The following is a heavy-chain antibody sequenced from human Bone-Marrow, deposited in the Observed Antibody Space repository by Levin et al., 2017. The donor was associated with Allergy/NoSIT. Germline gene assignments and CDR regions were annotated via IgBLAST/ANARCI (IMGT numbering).Heavy chain of an antibody. V-gene: IGHV3-11*05. Sequence: GGSLRLSCAASGFTFSDYYMSWIRQAPGKGLEWVSYISSSSSYTNYADSVKGRFTISRDNAKNSLYLQMNSLRAEDTAVYYCARDCYDYVWGSYRMNWFDPWGQGTLVTVSS. J-gene: IGHJ5*02. CDR2: ISSSSSYT. D-gene: IGHD3-16*02. CDR1: GFTFSDYY. CDR3: ARDCYDYVWGSYRMNWFDP.